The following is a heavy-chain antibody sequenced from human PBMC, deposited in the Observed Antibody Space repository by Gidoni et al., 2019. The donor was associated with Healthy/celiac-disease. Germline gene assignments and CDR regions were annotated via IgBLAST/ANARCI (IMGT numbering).Heavy chain of an antibody. J-gene: IGHJ6*04. CDR1: GYTFTGYS. Sequence: QVQLVQSGAEVKKPGASVKVSCKASGYTFTGYSMHWVRQAPGQGLEWMGWINPNSGGTNYAQKFQGRVTMTRDTSISTAYMELSRLRSDDTAVYYCARDQLKDIVVVPAAMSMDVWGKGTTVTVSS. CDR3: ARDQLKDIVVVPAAMSMDV. D-gene: IGHD2-2*01. CDR2: INPNSGGT. V-gene: IGHV1-2*02.